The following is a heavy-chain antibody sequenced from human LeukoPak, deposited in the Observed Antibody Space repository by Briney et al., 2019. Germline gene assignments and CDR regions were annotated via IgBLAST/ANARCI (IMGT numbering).Heavy chain of an antibody. Sequence: PSETLSLACTVSGGPISSYYWSWIRQPPGKGLEWIGYIYYSGSTNYNPSLKSRVTISVDTSKNQFSLKLSSVTAADTAVYYCAREDSGYDRYYYYYMDVWGKGTTVTVSS. CDR1: GGPISSYY. CDR3: AREDSGYDRYYYYYMDV. CDR2: IYYSGST. D-gene: IGHD5-12*01. J-gene: IGHJ6*03. V-gene: IGHV4-59*01.